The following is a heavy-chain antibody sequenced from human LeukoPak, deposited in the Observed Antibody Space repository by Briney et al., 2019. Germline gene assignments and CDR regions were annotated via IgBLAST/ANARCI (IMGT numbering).Heavy chain of an antibody. J-gene: IGHJ4*02. V-gene: IGHV1-18*04. CDR1: GYTFTSYG. CDR3: ARGAPRDSSSWYGFDY. D-gene: IGHD6-13*01. CDR2: ISAYNGNT. Sequence: ASVKVSCKASGYTFTSYGISWVRQAPGQGLEWMGWISAYNGNTNYAQKLQGRVTMTTDTSTSTAYMELRSLRSDDTAVYYCARGAPRDSSSWYGFDYWGQGTLVTVSS.